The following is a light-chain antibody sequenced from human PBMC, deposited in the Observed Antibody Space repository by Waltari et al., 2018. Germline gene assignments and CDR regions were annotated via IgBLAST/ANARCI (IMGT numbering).Light chain of an antibody. CDR3: QQSFILPLT. CDR2: SAS. Sequence: DIQMTQSPSSLSASMGDTVTITCRASQSVSTYLNWYQKKPGKAPNLLIYSASALQSGIPTRLRGSGSGTDFTLTIHSLQREDFATYYCQQSFILPLTFGGGTKVEIK. CDR1: QSVSTY. J-gene: IGKJ4*01. V-gene: IGKV1-39*01.